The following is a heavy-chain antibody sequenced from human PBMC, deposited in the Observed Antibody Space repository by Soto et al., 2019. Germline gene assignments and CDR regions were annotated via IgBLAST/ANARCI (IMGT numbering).Heavy chain of an antibody. Sequence: ASVKVSCKASGYTFTSYAMHWVRQAPGQRFEWMGWINAGNGNTKYSQKFQGRVTITRDTSASTAYMELSSLRSEDTAVYYCARGGGGYCSSTSCSPIDYWGQGTLVTVSS. CDR1: GYTFTSYA. J-gene: IGHJ4*02. V-gene: IGHV1-3*01. CDR2: INAGNGNT. D-gene: IGHD2-2*01. CDR3: ARGGGGYCSSTSCSPIDY.